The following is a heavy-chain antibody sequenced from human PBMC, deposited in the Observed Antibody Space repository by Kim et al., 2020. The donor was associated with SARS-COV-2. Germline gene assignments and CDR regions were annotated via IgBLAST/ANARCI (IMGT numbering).Heavy chain of an antibody. CDR2: IYYSGST. V-gene: IGHV4-59*13. CDR1: GGSISSYY. Sequence: SETLSLTCTVSGGSISSYYWSWIRQPPGKGLEWIGYIYYSGSTNYNPSLKSRVTISVDTSKNQFSLKLSSVTAADTAVYYCARADSSGWYYFDYWGQGTL. CDR3: ARADSSGWYYFDY. D-gene: IGHD6-19*01. J-gene: IGHJ4*02.